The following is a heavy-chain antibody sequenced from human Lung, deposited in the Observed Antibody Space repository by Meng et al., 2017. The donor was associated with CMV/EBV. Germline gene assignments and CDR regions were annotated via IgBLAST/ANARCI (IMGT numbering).Heavy chain of an antibody. D-gene: IGHD6-19*01. V-gene: IGHV4-39*01. CDR1: GGSMSSSSHY. Sequence: GSLRLXCTVSGGSMSSSSHYWGWIRQPPGKGLEWIATIYYNGGTSYNPYLKSRVTISLDTSKNQFSLKLNSVTAADTAVYYCATTSSGWFNYFDSWGQGXLVTVSS. CDR3: ATTSSGWFNYFDS. CDR2: IYYNGGT. J-gene: IGHJ4*02.